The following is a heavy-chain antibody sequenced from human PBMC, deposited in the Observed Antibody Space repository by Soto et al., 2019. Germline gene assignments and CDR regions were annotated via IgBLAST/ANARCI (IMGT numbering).Heavy chain of an antibody. V-gene: IGHV5-10-1*01. CDR3: ARQIYDSDTGPNFQYYFDS. Sequence: GEPMKIWCKGAGYSFAGYWISWVRQKPGKGLEWMGRIDPSDSQTYYSPSFRGHVTISVTKSITTVFLQWSSLRASDTAMYYCARQIYDSDTGPNFQYYFDSWGQGTPVTVSS. D-gene: IGHD3-22*01. CDR1: GYSFAGYW. CDR2: IDPSDSQT. J-gene: IGHJ4*02.